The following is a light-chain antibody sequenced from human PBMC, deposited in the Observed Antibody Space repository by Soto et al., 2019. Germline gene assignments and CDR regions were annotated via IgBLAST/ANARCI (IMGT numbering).Light chain of an antibody. CDR2: EVN. Sequence: QSALTQPASVSGSPGQSITISCTGTSSDVGGYNYVSWYQQHPGKAPKLMIYEVNNRPSGVSNRFSGSKSGNTASLTISGLQAEDEAEYYCSSYTTSSTVVFGGGTKVPVL. CDR3: SSYTTSSTVV. V-gene: IGLV2-14*01. J-gene: IGLJ3*02. CDR1: SSDVGGYNY.